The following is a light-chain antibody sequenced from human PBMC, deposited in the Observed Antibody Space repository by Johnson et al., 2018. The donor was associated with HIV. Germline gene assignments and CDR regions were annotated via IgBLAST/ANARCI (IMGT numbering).Light chain of an antibody. V-gene: IGLV1-51*01. J-gene: IGLJ1*01. CDR1: SSNIGNNY. CDR2: DNN. CDR3: GTWDSRLTTSYV. Sequence: QSVLTQPPSVSAAPGQKVTISCSGSSSNIGNNYVSWYQQLPGTAPKLLIYDNNKRPSGIPDRFSGSKSGTSATLGITGLQTGDEADYYCGTWDSRLTTSYVFGTGTKVIV.